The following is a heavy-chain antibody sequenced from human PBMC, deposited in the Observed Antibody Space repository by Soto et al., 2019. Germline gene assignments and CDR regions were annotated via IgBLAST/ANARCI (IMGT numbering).Heavy chain of an antibody. CDR3: GRVLDYYDSSGDQARIDY. CDR1: GGTFSSYT. CDR2: IIPILGIA. V-gene: IGHV1-69*02. J-gene: IGHJ4*02. Sequence: ASVKVSCKASGGTFSSYTISWVRQAPGQGLEWMGRIIPILGIANYAQKFQGRVTITADKSTSTAYMELSSLRYDDTAVYYCGRVLDYYDSSGDQARIDYWGQGTLVTVSS. D-gene: IGHD3-22*01.